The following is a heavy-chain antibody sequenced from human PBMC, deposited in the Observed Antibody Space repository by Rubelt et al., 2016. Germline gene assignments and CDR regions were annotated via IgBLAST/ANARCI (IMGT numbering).Heavy chain of an antibody. Sequence: QVQLVQSGAEVKKPGASVKVSCMASGYTFTGYYMHWVRQAPGQGLEWMGRINPNSGGTNYAQKFQGRVTMTRDTSISTAYMELSRLRSDDTAVYYCARESYSSGWSDFDYWGQGTLVTVSS. J-gene: IGHJ4*02. CDR1: GYTFTGYY. CDR3: ARESYSSGWSDFDY. D-gene: IGHD6-19*01. CDR2: INPNSGGT. V-gene: IGHV1-2*06.